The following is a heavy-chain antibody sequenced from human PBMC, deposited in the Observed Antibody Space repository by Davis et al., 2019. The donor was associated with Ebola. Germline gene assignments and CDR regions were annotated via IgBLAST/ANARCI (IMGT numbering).Heavy chain of an antibody. Sequence: GESLKISCAASGFTFSSYWMSWIRQAPGKGLEWVSYISSSGSTIYYADSVKGRFTISRDNAKNSLYLQMNSLRAEDTAVYYCAREGTGPGRAFDIWGQGTMVTVSS. V-gene: IGHV3-11*04. CDR1: GFTFSSYW. CDR3: AREGTGPGRAFDI. J-gene: IGHJ3*02. D-gene: IGHD1-26*01. CDR2: ISSSGSTI.